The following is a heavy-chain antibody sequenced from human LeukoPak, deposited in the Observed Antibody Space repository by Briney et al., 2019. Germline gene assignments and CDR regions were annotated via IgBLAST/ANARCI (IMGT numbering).Heavy chain of an antibody. D-gene: IGHD6-19*01. CDR3: ARGLQENLAWLQAFSAFDI. J-gene: IGHJ3*02. Sequence: ASVKVSCKASGYIFTNYGISWVRQAPGHGLEWMGWISGYNGNTKYAQKFQGRVTMTTDTSTSTAYMELRSLRSDDTAVYYCARGLQENLAWLQAFSAFDIWGQGTMVTVSS. CDR2: ISGYNGNT. CDR1: GYIFTNYG. V-gene: IGHV1-18*01.